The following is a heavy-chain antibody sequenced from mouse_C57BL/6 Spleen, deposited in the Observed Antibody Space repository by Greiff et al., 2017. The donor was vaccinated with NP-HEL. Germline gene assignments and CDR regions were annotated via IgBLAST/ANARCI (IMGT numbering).Heavy chain of an antibody. J-gene: IGHJ3*01. Sequence: EVQLVESGGGLVKPGGSLKLSCAASGFTFSDYGMHWVRQAPEKGLEWVAYISSGSSSIYYAETVKGRFPIPSANAKNTLFLQKTSLRSEDTAMFYCASPRGTSFAYWGQGTLVTVSA. CDR3: ASPRGTSFAY. V-gene: IGHV5-17*01. CDR2: ISSGSSSI. CDR1: GFTFSDYG.